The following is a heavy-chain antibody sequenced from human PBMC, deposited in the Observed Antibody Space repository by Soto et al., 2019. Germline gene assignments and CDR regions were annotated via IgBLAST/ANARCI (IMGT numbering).Heavy chain of an antibody. CDR3: AREDYGDYNGAFDI. Sequence: QMQLVESGGGVVQPGRSLRLSCAASGFTFGPYAMHWVRQAPGKGLEWVAIISFDASNEYYTGSVKGRFTVSRDNSKNTLYLQMNSLRGEDPAVYYCAREDYGDYNGAFDIWGQGTVVSVSS. CDR1: GFTFGPYA. V-gene: IGHV3-30*04. J-gene: IGHJ3*02. CDR2: ISFDASNE. D-gene: IGHD4-17*01.